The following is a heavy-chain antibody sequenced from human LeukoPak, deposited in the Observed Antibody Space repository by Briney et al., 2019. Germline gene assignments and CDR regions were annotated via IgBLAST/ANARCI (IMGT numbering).Heavy chain of an antibody. V-gene: IGHV1-46*01. CDR3: ARESKAAAGTTLYYFDY. D-gene: IGHD6-13*01. J-gene: IGHJ4*02. CDR2: INPSGGST. Sequence: GASVKVSCKASGYTFTSYYMHWVRQAPGQGLEWMGIINPSGGSTSYAQKFQGRVTMTRDTSTSTVYMELSSLRSEDTAVYYCARESKAAAGTTLYYFDYWGQGTLVTVSS. CDR1: GYTFTSYY.